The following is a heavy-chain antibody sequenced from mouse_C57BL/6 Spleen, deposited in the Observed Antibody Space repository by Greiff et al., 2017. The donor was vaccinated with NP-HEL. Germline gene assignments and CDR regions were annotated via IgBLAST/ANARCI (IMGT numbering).Heavy chain of an antibody. CDR3: TPYYYGSSYYFDY. J-gene: IGHJ2*01. V-gene: IGHV14-4*01. D-gene: IGHD1-1*01. CDR2: IDPENGDT. CDR1: GFNIKDDY. Sequence: VQLQQSGAELVRPGASVKLSCTASGFNIKDDYMHWVKQRPEQGLEWIGWIDPENGDTEYASKVQGKATITADTSSNTAYLQLSSLTSEDTAVYYCTPYYYGSSYYFDYWGQGTTLTVSS.